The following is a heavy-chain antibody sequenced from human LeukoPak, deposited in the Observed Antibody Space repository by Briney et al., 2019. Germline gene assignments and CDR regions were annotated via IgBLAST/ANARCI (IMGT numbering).Heavy chain of an antibody. D-gene: IGHD1-1*01. Sequence: GGSLRLSCAASGFTFSSYWMHWARQAPGKGLVWVSHIKNDGSVTTYADSVKGRFTISRDNANNTLYLQMNSLRAEDTAVYYCARDSYTSPDYWGQGTLVTVSS. J-gene: IGHJ4*02. CDR1: GFTFSSYW. CDR2: IKNDGSVT. CDR3: ARDSYTSPDY. V-gene: IGHV3-74*01.